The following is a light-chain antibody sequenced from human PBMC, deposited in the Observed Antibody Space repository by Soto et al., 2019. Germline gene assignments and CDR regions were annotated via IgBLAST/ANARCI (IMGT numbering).Light chain of an antibody. CDR1: QSVSSN. Sequence: EIVMTQSPATLSVSPGERATLSCRASQSVSSNLAWYQQKPGQAPRLLIYGASTRATGIPARFSGSGSGTEFTRTISSLQSEDFAVYYCQQYNNWRQTFGQGTKVDIK. CDR2: GAS. CDR3: QQYNNWRQT. J-gene: IGKJ1*01. V-gene: IGKV3-15*01.